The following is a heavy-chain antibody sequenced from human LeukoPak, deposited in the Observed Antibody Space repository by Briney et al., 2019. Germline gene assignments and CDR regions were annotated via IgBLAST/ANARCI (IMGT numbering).Heavy chain of an antibody. CDR1: GFTLSSYG. Sequence: PGGSLRLPCAASGFTLSSYGMHWVRQAPGKGLEWVAVIRYDGSNKYYADSVKGRFTISRDNSKNTLYLQMNSLRAEDTAVYYCARDCDGENYFDYWGQGTLVTVSS. CDR2: IRYDGSNK. J-gene: IGHJ4*02. CDR3: ARDCDGENYFDY. V-gene: IGHV3-33*08. D-gene: IGHD2-21*01.